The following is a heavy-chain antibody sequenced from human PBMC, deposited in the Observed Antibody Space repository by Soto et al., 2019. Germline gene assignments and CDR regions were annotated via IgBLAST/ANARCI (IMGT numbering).Heavy chain of an antibody. V-gene: IGHV3-21*01. CDR3: ARDQKNPASLYGMDV. J-gene: IGHJ6*02. CDR1: GFTFSSYS. CDR2: ISSSSSYI. Sequence: PGGSLRLSCAASGFTFSSYSMNWVRQAPGKGLEWVSSISSSSSYIYYADSVKGRFTISRDNAKNSLYLQMNSLGAEDTAVYYCARDQKNPASLYGMDVWGQGTTVTVSS.